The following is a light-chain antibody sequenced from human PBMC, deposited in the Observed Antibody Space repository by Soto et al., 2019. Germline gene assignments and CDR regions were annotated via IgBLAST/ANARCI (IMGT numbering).Light chain of an antibody. J-gene: IGKJ1*01. CDR3: QHYNTWPRT. CDR1: QSVSSN. Sequence: EIVMTQSPATLSVSPGERATLSCRASQSVSSNLAWYQQKPGQAPRLLIYAASTRATGIPARFSGSGSGTECTLTISSLQSEDFAVYYCQHYNTWPRTFGQGTKVEI. V-gene: IGKV3-15*01. CDR2: AAS.